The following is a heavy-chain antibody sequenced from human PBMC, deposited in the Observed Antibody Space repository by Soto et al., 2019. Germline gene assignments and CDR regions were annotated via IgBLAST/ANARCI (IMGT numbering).Heavy chain of an antibody. CDR2: IYYSGST. J-gene: IGHJ3*02. D-gene: IGHD3-22*01. V-gene: IGHV4-31*03. Sequence: SETLSLTCTVSGGSISSGGYYWSWIRQHPGKGLEWIGYIYYSGSTYYNPSLKSRVTISVDTSKNQFSLKLSSVTAADTAVYYCARPRSAKYYYDSSGYMGDAFDIWGQGTMVTVS. CDR3: ARPRSAKYYYDSSGYMGDAFDI. CDR1: GGSISSGGYY.